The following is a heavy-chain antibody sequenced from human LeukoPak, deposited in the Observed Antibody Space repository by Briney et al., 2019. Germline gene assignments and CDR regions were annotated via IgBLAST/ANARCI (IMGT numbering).Heavy chain of an antibody. V-gene: IGHV1-8*01. CDR3: ATHYGSGSPRAYYYYYIDV. D-gene: IGHD3-10*01. J-gene: IGHJ6*03. CDR2: MNPNSGNT. Sequence: ASVKVSCKASGYTFTSYDINWVRQATGQGLEWMGWMNPNSGNTGYAQKFQGRVTMTRNTSISTAYMELSSLRSEDTAVYYCATHYGSGSPRAYYYYYIDVWGKGTTVTVSS. CDR1: GYTFTSYD.